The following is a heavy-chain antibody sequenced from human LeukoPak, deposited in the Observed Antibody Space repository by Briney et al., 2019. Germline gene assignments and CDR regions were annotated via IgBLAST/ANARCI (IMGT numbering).Heavy chain of an antibody. J-gene: IGHJ4*02. CDR1: GFSFTTYW. D-gene: IGHD3-10*01. CDR2: IKQDGTEK. Sequence: GGSLRLSCAASGFSFTTYWMGWVRQAPGKGLEWVANIKQDGTEKYYVDSVKGRFTISRDNAKNSLYLQMNSLRVEDTAVYYCARSTMVRGTPFIDYWGQGTLVTVSS. V-gene: IGHV3-7*01. CDR3: ARSTMVRGTPFIDY.